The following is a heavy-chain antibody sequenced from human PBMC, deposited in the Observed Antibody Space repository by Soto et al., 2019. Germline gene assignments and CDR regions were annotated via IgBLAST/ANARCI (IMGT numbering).Heavy chain of an antibody. CDR1: GFTFSSYG. CDR2: ISYDGSNK. V-gene: IGHV3-30*18. Sequence: GGSLRLSCAASGFTFSSYGMHWVHQAPGKGLEWVAVISYDGSNKYYADSVKGRFTISRDNSKNTLYLQMNSLRAEDTAVYYCAKGGSQTSYGMDVWGQGTTVTVSS. D-gene: IGHD3-10*01. CDR3: AKGGSQTSYGMDV. J-gene: IGHJ6*02.